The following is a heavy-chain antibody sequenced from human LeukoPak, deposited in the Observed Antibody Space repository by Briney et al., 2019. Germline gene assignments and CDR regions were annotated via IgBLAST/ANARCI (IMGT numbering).Heavy chain of an antibody. D-gene: IGHD6-13*01. CDR2: IIPIFGTA. V-gene: IGHV1-69*01. CDR3: ARVLYSSSWTYNWFDP. CDR1: GGTFSSYA. J-gene: IGHJ5*02. Sequence: ASVKVSCKASGGTFSSYAISWVRQAPGQGLEWMGGIIPIFGTANYAQKFQGRVTITADESTSTAYMELSSLRSEDTAVYYCARVLYSSSWTYNWFDPWGQETLVTVSS.